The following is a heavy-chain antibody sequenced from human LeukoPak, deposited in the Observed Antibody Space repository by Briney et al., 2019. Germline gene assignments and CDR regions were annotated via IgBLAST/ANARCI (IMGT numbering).Heavy chain of an antibody. Sequence: GGSLRLSCAASGFTVSSNYMSWVRQAPGKGLDWVSVIYDGDSAHYADSVKGRFTISRDNPKNTLYLQMNSLRGEDTAVYYCARRLSSGNIDYWGQGTLVTVSS. CDR1: GFTVSSNY. J-gene: IGHJ4*02. CDR2: IYDGDSA. V-gene: IGHV3-53*01. CDR3: ARRLSSGNIDY. D-gene: IGHD3-10*02.